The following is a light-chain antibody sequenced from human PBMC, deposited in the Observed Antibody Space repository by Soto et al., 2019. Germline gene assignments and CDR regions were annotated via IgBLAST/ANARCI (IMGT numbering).Light chain of an antibody. CDR2: SND. CDR3: ASWDDSLNGHV. V-gene: IGLV1-44*01. Sequence: VLTQPPSTSGTPGQRVTVSCSGSSSNIASNTVTWYQQLPGTAPKLLIYSNDQRPSGVPDRFSASKSGTSASLAISGLQSEDEADYYCASWDDSLNGHVFGTGTKVTGL. CDR1: SSNIASNT. J-gene: IGLJ1*01.